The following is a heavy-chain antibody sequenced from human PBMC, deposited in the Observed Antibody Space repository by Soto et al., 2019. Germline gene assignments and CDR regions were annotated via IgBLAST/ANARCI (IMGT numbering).Heavy chain of an antibody. D-gene: IGHD2-15*01. CDR2: INPKSGGP. J-gene: IGHJ4*02. CDR1: GYTFTDYY. CDR3: ASEDCRNTNCLKGFDY. Sequence: QVQLVQSGAEVKKPGDSVKVSCKTSGYTFTDYYMHWVRQAPGQGLEWVGGINPKSGGPKYVPKFQGRVTGTRDTSTSTAYMELNRLTSDDTAVYYCASEDCRNTNCLKGFDYWGQGTLVTVSS. V-gene: IGHV1-2*02.